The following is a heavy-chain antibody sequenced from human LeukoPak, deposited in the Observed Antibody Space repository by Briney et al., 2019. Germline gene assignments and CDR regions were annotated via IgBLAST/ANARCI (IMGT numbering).Heavy chain of an antibody. V-gene: IGHV1-2*02. CDR1: GYTFTGYY. CDR3: ARSLLWFGESYYFDY. D-gene: IGHD3-10*01. CDR2: INPNSGGT. Sequence: ASVKVSCKASGYTFTGYYMHWVRQAPGQGLEWMGWINPNSGGTNYAQMFQGRVTMTRDTSISTAYMELSRLRPDDTAVYYCARSLLWFGESYYFDYWGQGTLVTVSS. J-gene: IGHJ4*02.